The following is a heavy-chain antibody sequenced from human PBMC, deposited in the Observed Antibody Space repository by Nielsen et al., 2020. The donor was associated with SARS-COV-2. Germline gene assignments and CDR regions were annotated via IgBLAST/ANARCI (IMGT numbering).Heavy chain of an antibody. V-gene: IGHV3-23*01. Sequence: GGSLRLSCAASGFTFSSYAMSWVRQAPGKGLEWVSAISGSGGSTYYADSVKGRFTIPRDNSKNTLYLQMNSLRAEVTAVYYCAKGYYSSGWYYYYYGMDVWGQGTTVTVSS. CDR2: ISGSGGST. D-gene: IGHD6-19*01. J-gene: IGHJ6*02. CDR1: GFTFSSYA. CDR3: AKGYYSSGWYYYYYGMDV.